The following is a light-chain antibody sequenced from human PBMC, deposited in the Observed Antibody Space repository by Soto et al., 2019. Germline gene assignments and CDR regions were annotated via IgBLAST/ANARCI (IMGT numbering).Light chain of an antibody. V-gene: IGKV3-15*01. CDR3: QQYNNWPRQT. CDR2: GAS. CDR1: QSVSSN. J-gene: IGKJ2*01. Sequence: EIVMTQSPATLSVSPGERATLSCRASQSVSSNLAWYQQKPGQAPRLLIYGASTRATGIPARFSGSGSVTEFTLTISSLQSEDCAVYYCQQYNNWPRQTFGQGTKLEIK.